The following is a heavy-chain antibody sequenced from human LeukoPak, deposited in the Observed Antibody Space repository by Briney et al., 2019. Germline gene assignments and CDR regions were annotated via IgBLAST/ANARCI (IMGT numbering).Heavy chain of an antibody. CDR3: VRGIAGFDY. D-gene: IGHD6-13*01. J-gene: IGHJ4*02. Sequence: PGGSLRLSCAATGFTSSSFAMTWVRQAPGKGLEWVSSIDSGGGNTYYADSVKGRFTISRDNSKNTLYLQMNSLRAEDTAVYYCVRGIAGFDYWGQGTLVTVSS. CDR2: IDSGGGNT. CDR1: GFTSSSFA. V-gene: IGHV3-23*01.